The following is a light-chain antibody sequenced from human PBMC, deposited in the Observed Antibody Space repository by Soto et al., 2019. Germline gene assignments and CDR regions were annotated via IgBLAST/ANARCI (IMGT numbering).Light chain of an antibody. CDR3: GTWDSGLNNGV. CDR1: DSNIGTHF. CDR2: DNN. Sequence: QSVLTQPPSVSAAPGQRVTLSCSGTDSNIGTHFVSWYQQVPGTAPKLLISDNNKRPSGIPDRFSGSKSGTSATLDITGLQTGDEADYYCGTWDSGLNNGVFGGGTKLTVL. J-gene: IGLJ2*01. V-gene: IGLV1-51*01.